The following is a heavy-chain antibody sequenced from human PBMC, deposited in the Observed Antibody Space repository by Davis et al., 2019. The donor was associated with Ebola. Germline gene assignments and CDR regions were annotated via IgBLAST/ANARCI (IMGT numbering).Heavy chain of an antibody. V-gene: IGHV4-39*01. CDR3: ARHAIPYQLLYIPHYYYGMDV. Sequence: SETLSLTCTVSGGSISSSSYYWGWIRQPPGKGLEWIGSIYYSGSTYYNPSLKSRVTISVDTSKNQFSLKLSSVTAADTAVYYCARHAIPYQLLYIPHYYYGMDVWGQGTTVTVSS. CDR1: GGSISSSSYY. J-gene: IGHJ6*02. CDR2: IYYSGST. D-gene: IGHD2-2*02.